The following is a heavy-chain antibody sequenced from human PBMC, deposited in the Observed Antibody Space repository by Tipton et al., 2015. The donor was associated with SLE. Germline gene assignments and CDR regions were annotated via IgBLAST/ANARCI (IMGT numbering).Heavy chain of an antibody. Sequence: TLSLTCAVYGGSFSGYYWSWIRQPPGKGLEWIGEINHSGSTNYNPSLQSRVTISVDTSKNQFSLKLSSVTAADTAVYYCARDPGPGWYFDLWGRGTLVTVSS. J-gene: IGHJ2*01. CDR2: INHSGST. V-gene: IGHV4-34*01. CDR3: ARDPGPGWYFDL. CDR1: GGSFSGYY.